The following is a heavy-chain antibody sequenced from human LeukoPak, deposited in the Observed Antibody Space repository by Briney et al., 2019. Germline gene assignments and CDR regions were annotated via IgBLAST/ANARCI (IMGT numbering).Heavy chain of an antibody. Sequence: GGSLRLSCGASGVTFSGYTMNWVRQAPGKGLEWVSAISGSGGSTYYADSVKGRFTISRDNSKNTVSLQMSSLRAEETAVYYCAKVDSSGWYGGVAFDTWGQGTVVIVSS. V-gene: IGHV3-23*01. CDR2: ISGSGGST. D-gene: IGHD6-19*01. CDR3: AKVDSSGWYGGVAFDT. J-gene: IGHJ3*02. CDR1: GVTFSGYT.